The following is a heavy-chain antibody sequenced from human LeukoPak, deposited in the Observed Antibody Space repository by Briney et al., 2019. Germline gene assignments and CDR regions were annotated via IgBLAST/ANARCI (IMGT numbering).Heavy chain of an antibody. CDR3: AGTGSSGWSFDY. CDR1: GFTFDDYA. V-gene: IGHV3-21*01. D-gene: IGHD6-19*01. Sequence: GGSLRLSCAASGFTFDDYAMTWVRQAPGKGLEWVSSISSSSSYIYYADSVKGRFTISRDNTKNSLYLQMNSLRAEDTAVYYCAGTGSSGWSFDYWGQGTLVTVSS. CDR2: ISSSSSYI. J-gene: IGHJ4*02.